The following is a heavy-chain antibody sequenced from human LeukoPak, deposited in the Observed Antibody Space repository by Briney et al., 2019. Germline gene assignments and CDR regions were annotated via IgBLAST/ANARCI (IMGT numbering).Heavy chain of an antibody. CDR1: GYTFTSYY. V-gene: IGHV1-46*01. CDR2: INPSGGST. Sequence: ASVKVSCKASGYTFTSYYMHWVRQAPGQGLEWMGIINPSGGSTSYAQKLQGRVTMTTDTSTSTAYMELRSLRSDDTAVYYCARDGELYSGSKGLFDIWGQGTMVTVSS. CDR3: ARDGELYSGSKGLFDI. J-gene: IGHJ3*02. D-gene: IGHD1-26*01.